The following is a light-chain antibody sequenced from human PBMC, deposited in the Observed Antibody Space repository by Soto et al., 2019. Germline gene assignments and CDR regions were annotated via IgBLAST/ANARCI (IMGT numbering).Light chain of an antibody. V-gene: IGKV1-5*03. J-gene: IGKJ2*02. Sequence: DIQMTQSPPTLSASVGDRVTITCRASQNINSWLAWYQQKPGKAPNLLIYKASSLDSGVPSRFSGSASGTEFTLTISSLQPDDFATYYCLQYNDYSGTFGQGTKLEIK. CDR1: QNINSW. CDR3: LQYNDYSGT. CDR2: KAS.